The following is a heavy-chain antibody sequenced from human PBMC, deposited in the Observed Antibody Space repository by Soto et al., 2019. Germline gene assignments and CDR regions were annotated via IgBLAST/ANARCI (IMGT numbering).Heavy chain of an antibody. CDR3: ARGSSGWYRWYYYGMDV. D-gene: IGHD6-19*01. CDR2: MNPNSGNT. Sequence: ASVKVSCKASGYTFTSYDINWVRQATGQGLEWMGWMNPNSGNTGYAQKCQGRVTMTRNTSISTAYMELSSLRSEDTAVYYCARGSSGWYRWYYYGMDVWGQGTTVTVSS. J-gene: IGHJ6*02. CDR1: GYTFTSYD. V-gene: IGHV1-8*01.